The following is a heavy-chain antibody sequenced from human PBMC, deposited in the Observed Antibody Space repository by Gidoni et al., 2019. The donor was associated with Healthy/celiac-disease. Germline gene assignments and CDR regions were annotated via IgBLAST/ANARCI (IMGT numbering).Heavy chain of an antibody. Sequence: QVQLVQSGAEVKKPGSSVKVSCKASGGTFRSYAISWVRQAPGQGLEWMGGIIPIFGTANYAQKFQGRVTITADESTSTVYMELSSLRSEDTAVYYCARVYDFWSGYYESYYYYGMDVWGQGTTVTVSS. CDR2: IIPIFGTA. J-gene: IGHJ6*02. CDR1: GGTFRSYA. V-gene: IGHV1-69*01. CDR3: ARVYDFWSGYYESYYYYGMDV. D-gene: IGHD3-3*01.